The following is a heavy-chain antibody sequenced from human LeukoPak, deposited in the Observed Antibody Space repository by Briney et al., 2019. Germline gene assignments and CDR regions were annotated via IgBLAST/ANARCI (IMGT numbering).Heavy chain of an antibody. Sequence: GGSLRLSCAASGFTFSNAWMSWVRQAPGKGLEWVGRIKSKTDGGTTDYAAPGKGRFTISRDDSKNTLYLQMNSLKTEDTAVYYCTTSYDILTGSLDYWGQGTLVTVSS. D-gene: IGHD3-9*01. CDR1: GFTFSNAW. CDR2: IKSKTDGGTT. CDR3: TTSYDILTGSLDY. V-gene: IGHV3-15*01. J-gene: IGHJ4*02.